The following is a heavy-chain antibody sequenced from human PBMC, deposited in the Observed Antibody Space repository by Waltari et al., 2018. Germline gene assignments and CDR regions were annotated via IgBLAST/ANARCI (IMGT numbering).Heavy chain of an antibody. CDR1: GYTLTALS. CDR2: FEPEEGET. V-gene: IGHV1-24*01. J-gene: IGHJ4*02. Sequence: QVQLVQSGAEVKKPGASVKVSCKVSGYTLTALSMHWVRQAPGRGLEWMGGFEPEEGETIYAQNFQGRVTMSEDTSTDTAYMELSSLRSEDTAVYYCATRIAYYYDSSGYYFNYWGQGSLVTVSS. CDR3: ATRIAYYYDSSGYYFNY. D-gene: IGHD3-22*01.